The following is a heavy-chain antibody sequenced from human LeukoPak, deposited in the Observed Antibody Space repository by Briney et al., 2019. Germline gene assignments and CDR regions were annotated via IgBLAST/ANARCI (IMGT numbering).Heavy chain of an antibody. CDR2: ISSTSRSYI. D-gene: IGHD5-12*01. J-gene: IGHJ6*03. CDR1: GFTFSSYN. Sequence: GGSLRLSCAASGFTFSSYNTNWVRQAPGKGLEWVSSISSTSRSYIYYADSVKGRFTISRDNAKNSLYLQMNSLRAEDTAVYYCAREHSGYDFPGRDYYYMDVWGKGTTVTVSS. V-gene: IGHV3-21*01. CDR3: AREHSGYDFPGRDYYYMDV.